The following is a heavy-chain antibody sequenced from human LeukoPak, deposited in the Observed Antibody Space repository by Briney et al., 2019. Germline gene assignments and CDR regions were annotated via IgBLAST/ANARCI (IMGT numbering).Heavy chain of an antibody. CDR3: AKELRGGSIWRYYFDY. J-gene: IGHJ4*02. CDR2: ISNDGSNI. V-gene: IGHV3-30*18. Sequence: PGRSLRLSCAASGFIFSNHGMHWVRQAPGKGLEWVALISNDGSNIYYADSVKGGFTISRDNSKNTLYLQMNSLRAEDTAVYYCAKELRGGSIWRYYFDYWGREPWSPSPQ. D-gene: IGHD6-13*01. CDR1: GFIFSNHG.